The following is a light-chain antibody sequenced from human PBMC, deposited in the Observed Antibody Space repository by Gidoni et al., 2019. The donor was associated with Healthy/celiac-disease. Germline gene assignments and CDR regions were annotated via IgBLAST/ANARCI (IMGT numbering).Light chain of an antibody. CDR3: QQYNSYSRT. J-gene: IGKJ1*01. CDR2: DAS. Sequence: IQMTQSPSTLSASVGDRVTITCRASQSISSWLAWYQQKPGEAPKLLIYDASSLESGVPSRFSGSGSGTEFTLTISSLQPDDFATYYCQQYNSYSRTFGQGTKVEIK. V-gene: IGKV1-5*01. CDR1: QSISSW.